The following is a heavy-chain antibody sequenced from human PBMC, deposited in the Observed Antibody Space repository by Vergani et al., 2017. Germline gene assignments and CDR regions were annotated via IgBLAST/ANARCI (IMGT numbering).Heavy chain of an antibody. Sequence: EVQLVESGGGLVQPGGSLRLSCAASGFTVSSNYMSWVRQAPGKGLEWVSVIYSGGSTYYADSVKGRFTISRDNSKNTLYLQMNSLRAEDTAVYYCAGDSTHSSGWPFQAGDYLGQGTLVTVSS. V-gene: IGHV3-66*02. D-gene: IGHD6-19*01. CDR2: IYSGGST. CDR3: AGDSTHSSGWPFQAGDY. J-gene: IGHJ4*02. CDR1: GFTVSSNY.